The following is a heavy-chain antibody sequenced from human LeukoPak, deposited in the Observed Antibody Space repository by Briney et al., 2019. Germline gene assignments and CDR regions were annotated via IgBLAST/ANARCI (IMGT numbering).Heavy chain of an antibody. CDR1: GFTFSSHW. Sequence: GGSLRLSCAASGFTFSSHWMSWVRQAPGKGLEWVANIKQDGSEKYYVDSVKGRFTISRDNAKNSLYLQMNSLTAEDTAVYYCARDQVGYSSSSGTLDYWGQGTLVTVSS. CDR2: IKQDGSEK. CDR3: ARDQVGYSSSSGTLDY. V-gene: IGHV3-7*01. D-gene: IGHD6-6*01. J-gene: IGHJ4*02.